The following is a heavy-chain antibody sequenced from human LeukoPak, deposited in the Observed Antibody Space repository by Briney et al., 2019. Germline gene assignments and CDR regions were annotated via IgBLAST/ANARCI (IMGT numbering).Heavy chain of an antibody. CDR3: ARHAGDCSSTSCAYAEYFQH. J-gene: IGHJ1*01. V-gene: IGHV5-51*01. D-gene: IGHD2-2*01. Sequence: PGESLKISCRGSGYSFTSYWIGWVRQMPGKGLEWMGIIYPGDSDTRYSPSFQGQVTISADKSISTAYLQWSSLKASDTAMYCCARHAGDCSSTSCAYAEYFQHWGQGTLVTVSS. CDR1: GYSFTSYW. CDR2: IYPGDSDT.